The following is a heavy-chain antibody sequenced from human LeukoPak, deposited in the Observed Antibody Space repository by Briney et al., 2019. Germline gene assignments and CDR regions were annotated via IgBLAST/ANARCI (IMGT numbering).Heavy chain of an antibody. CDR1: GFTFSSYG. CDR2: IWYDGSNK. V-gene: IGHV3-33*01. D-gene: IGHD2-2*01. CDR3: ARDVGVVVPAAFDP. J-gene: IGHJ5*02. Sequence: GRSLRLSCAASGFTFSSYGMHWVRQAPGKGLEWVAVIWYDGSNKYYADSVKGRFTISRDNSKNTLYLQMNSLRAEDTAVYYCARDVGVVVPAAFDPWGQGTLVTVSS.